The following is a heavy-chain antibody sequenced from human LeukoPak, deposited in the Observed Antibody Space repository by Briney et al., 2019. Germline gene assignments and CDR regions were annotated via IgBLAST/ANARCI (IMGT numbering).Heavy chain of an antibody. D-gene: IGHD2-15*01. Sequence: SQTLSLTCTVSGASIRSGDYHWSWIRQPPGKGLEWIGYIYDSGSTYYNPSLKSRITISVDTSENRFSLKLSSVTATDTAVYYCARDCSGGSCYGAFEIWGQGTMVTVSS. CDR2: IYDSGST. CDR3: ARDCSGGSCYGAFEI. CDR1: GASIRSGDYH. V-gene: IGHV4-30-4*01. J-gene: IGHJ3*02.